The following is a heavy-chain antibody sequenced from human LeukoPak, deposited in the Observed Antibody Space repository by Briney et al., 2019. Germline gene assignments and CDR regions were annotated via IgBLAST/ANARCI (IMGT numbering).Heavy chain of an antibody. CDR2: IYSGGST. V-gene: IGHV3-66*01. Sequence: GGSLRLSCAASGFTVSSNYMSWARQALGKGLKWVSVIYSGGSTYYADSVKGRFTISRDNSKNTLYLQMNSLRAEDTAVYYCASGMVRGVTLSYWGQGILVTVSS. CDR3: ASGMVRGVTLSY. J-gene: IGHJ4*02. CDR1: GFTVSSNY. D-gene: IGHD3-10*01.